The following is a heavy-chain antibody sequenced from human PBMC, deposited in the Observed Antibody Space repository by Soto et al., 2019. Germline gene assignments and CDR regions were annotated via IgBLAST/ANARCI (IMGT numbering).Heavy chain of an antibody. J-gene: IGHJ5*02. V-gene: IGHV4-59*01. CDR3: ARGGTMFGLGLGSFDP. D-gene: IGHD3-3*01. Sequence: SETLSLTCTVSGGSISSYYWSWIRQPPGKGLEWIGYIYYSGSTNYNPSLKSRVTISVDTSKNQFSLKLSSVTAADAAVYYCARGGTMFGLGLGSFDPWGPGTLVTVSS. CDR1: GGSISSYY. CDR2: IYYSGST.